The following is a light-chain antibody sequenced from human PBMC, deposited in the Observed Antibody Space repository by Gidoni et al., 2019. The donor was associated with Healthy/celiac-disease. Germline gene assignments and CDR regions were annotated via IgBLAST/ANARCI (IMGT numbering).Light chain of an antibody. CDR3: QQRYSTPIT. Sequence: DIQMTQSPSSLSASVGDRVTITCRASQSISSYLNWYQQKQGKDPKLLIYAASSLQSGVPSRFSGSGTGTDFTLTISSLQPEDFATYYCQQRYSTPITFGPGTKVDIK. CDR2: AAS. CDR1: QSISSY. J-gene: IGKJ3*01. V-gene: IGKV1-39*01.